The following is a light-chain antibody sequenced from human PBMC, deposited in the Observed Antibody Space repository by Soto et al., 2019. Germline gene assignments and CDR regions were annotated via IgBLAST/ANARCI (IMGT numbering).Light chain of an antibody. CDR1: QSVSSSY. J-gene: IGKJ4*01. Sequence: EIVLTQSPGTLSLSPGERATLSCRASQSVSSSYLAWYQKKPGQAPRLLIYGAYSRATVIPDRFSGSGSGTDFTLTLIRLEPEDFAVYYCHQDGSSPLTFGGGNKVEIK. CDR3: HQDGSSPLT. CDR2: GAY. V-gene: IGKV3-20*01.